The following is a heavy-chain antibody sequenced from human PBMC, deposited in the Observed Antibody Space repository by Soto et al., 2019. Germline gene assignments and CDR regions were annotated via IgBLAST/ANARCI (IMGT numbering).Heavy chain of an antibody. Sequence: ASVKVSRKASGYTFSSYGISWVRQAPGQGLEWMGWISVHNGNTNYAQKFQGRVTMTTDTSTSTAYMELRSLRSDDTAVYYCARAGTSYFYGVDVWGQGTMVTVSS. CDR1: GYTFSSYG. D-gene: IGHD1-7*01. J-gene: IGHJ6*02. V-gene: IGHV1-18*04. CDR3: ARAGTSYFYGVDV. CDR2: ISVHNGNT.